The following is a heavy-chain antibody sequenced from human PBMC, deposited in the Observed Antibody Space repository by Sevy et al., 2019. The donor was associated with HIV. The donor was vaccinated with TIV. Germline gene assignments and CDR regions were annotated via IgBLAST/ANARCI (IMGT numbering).Heavy chain of an antibody. V-gene: IGHV3-15*01. CDR3: TTDRGDGDYSAGFDP. Sequence: GGSLRLSCAASGFTFNNAWMSWVRQAPGKGLEWVGRIKSKTDGGTTDYAAPVKGRFTVSSDDSKTMLYLQMNSLKTEETAVYFCTTDRGDGDYSAGFDPWGQGTLVTVSS. CDR1: GFTFNNAW. J-gene: IGHJ5*02. D-gene: IGHD4-17*01. CDR2: IKSKTDGGTT.